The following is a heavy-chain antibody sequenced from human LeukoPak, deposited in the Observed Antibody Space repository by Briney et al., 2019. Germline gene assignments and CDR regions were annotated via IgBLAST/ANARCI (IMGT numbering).Heavy chain of an antibody. Sequence: PSETLSLTCTVSGGSISSSSYYWGWIRQPPGKGLEWIGSIYYSGSTYYNPSLKSRVTISVDTSKNQFSLKLSSVTAADTAVYYCAGKVGDSGYDWIVGSYYYYMDVWGKGTTVTISS. V-gene: IGHV4-39*07. CDR3: AGKVGDSGYDWIVGSYYYYMDV. D-gene: IGHD5-12*01. CDR2: IYYSGST. CDR1: GGSISSSSYY. J-gene: IGHJ6*03.